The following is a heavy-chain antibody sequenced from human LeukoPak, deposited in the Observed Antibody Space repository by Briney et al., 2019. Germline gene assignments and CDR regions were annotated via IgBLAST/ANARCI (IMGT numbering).Heavy chain of an antibody. Sequence: GGSLRLSCATSGFIFSTYDMNWVRQAPGKRLEWVSFITSRGDIIHYADSVKGRFTISRDNAKNSLFLQMNSLRAEDAGIYYCVRDAPGVVTNDYWGQGTLVTVSS. J-gene: IGHJ4*02. CDR1: GFIFSTYD. D-gene: IGHD3-22*01. CDR2: ITSRGDII. V-gene: IGHV3-48*03. CDR3: VRDAPGVVTNDY.